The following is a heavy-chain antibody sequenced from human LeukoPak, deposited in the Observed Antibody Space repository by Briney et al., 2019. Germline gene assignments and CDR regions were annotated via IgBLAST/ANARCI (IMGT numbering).Heavy chain of an antibody. CDR2: IYYNGST. CDR3: ARDPPVYGDYVGWYFDL. CDR1: GASISNYY. Sequence: PSETLSLTCTFSGASISNYYWSWIRQPPGKGLEWIGNIYYNGSTKYNPSLNSRVTISVDTSKKQFSLKLSSVTAADTAVYYCARDPPVYGDYVGWYFDLWGRGTLVTVSS. J-gene: IGHJ2*01. V-gene: IGHV4-59*01. D-gene: IGHD4-17*01.